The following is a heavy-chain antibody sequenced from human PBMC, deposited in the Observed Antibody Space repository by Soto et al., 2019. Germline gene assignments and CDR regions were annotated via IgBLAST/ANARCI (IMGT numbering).Heavy chain of an antibody. CDR2: IYYSGST. J-gene: IGHJ6*02. CDR1: GGSISSYY. Sequence: PSETLSLTCTVSGGSISSYYWSWIRQPPGKGLEWIGYIYYSGSTNYNPSLKSRVTISVDTSKNQFSLKLSSVTAADTAVYYCARVPTRDYYDSSGYYSGYYYYGMDVWGQGTTVTVSS. CDR3: ARVPTRDYYDSSGYYSGYYYYGMDV. D-gene: IGHD3-22*01. V-gene: IGHV4-59*01.